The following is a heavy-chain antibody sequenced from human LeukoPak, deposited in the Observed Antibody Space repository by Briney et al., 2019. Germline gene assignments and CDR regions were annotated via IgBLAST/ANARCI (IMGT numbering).Heavy chain of an antibody. D-gene: IGHD3-16*01. V-gene: IGHV3-7*03. J-gene: IGHJ4*02. Sequence: GGSLRLSCAASGITFSRFWMSWVRQAPGKGLQWVANINQDGSEKHYVDSVKGRFTISRDNAENSLYLQMNSLGAEDTAVYYCASGVHLDYWGQGTLVTVSS. CDR2: INQDGSEK. CDR3: ASGVHLDY. CDR1: GITFSRFW.